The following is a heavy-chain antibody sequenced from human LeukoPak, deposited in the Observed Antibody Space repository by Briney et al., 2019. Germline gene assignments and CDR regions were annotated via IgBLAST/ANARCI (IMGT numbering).Heavy chain of an antibody. D-gene: IGHD6-19*01. CDR2: IYSGGST. J-gene: IGHJ4*02. CDR3: ARGQDSSGWSIGFDY. V-gene: IGHV3-53*01. CDR1: GFTVSSNY. Sequence: GGSLRLSCAASGFTVSSNYMSWVRQAPGKGLEWVSVIYSGGSTYYADSVKGRFTISRDNSKNTLYLQMNSLRAEDTAVYYCARGQDSSGWSIGFDYWGQGTLVTVPS.